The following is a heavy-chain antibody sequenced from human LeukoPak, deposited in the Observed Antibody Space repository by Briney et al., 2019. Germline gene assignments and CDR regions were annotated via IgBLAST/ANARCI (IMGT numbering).Heavy chain of an antibody. V-gene: IGHV3-30*02. J-gene: IGHJ5*02. CDR3: AKDLITMVRGVPNWFDP. D-gene: IGHD3-10*01. CDR2: IRYDGSNK. CDR1: GFTFSSYG. Sequence: PGGSLRLSCAASGFTFSSYGMHWVRQAPGKGLEWVAFIRYDGSNKYYANSVKGRFTISRDNSKNTLYLQMNSLRAEDTAVYYCAKDLITMVRGVPNWFDPWGQGTLVTVSS.